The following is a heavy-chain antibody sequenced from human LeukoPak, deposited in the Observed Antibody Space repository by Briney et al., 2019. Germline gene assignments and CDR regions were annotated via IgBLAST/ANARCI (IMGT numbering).Heavy chain of an antibody. CDR1: GYTFTGYY. Sequence: GASVKVSCKASGYTFTGYYMHWVRQAPGQGLEWVGWINPYSGGTDYAQRSQGRVTMTRDTSISTAYMELSRLRSDDTAVDYCARGASGVYTVTTSWFDPWGQGTLVTVSS. CDR2: INPYSGGT. CDR3: ARGASGVYTVTTSWFDP. D-gene: IGHD4-17*01. J-gene: IGHJ5*02. V-gene: IGHV1-2*02.